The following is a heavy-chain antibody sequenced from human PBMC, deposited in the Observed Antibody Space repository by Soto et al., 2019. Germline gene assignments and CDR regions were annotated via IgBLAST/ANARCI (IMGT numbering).Heavy chain of an antibody. Sequence: EVQLVESGGGLVQPGGSLRLSCAASGFTFSSYSMNWVRQAPGKGLEWVSYISSSSSTIYYADSVKGRFTISRDNAKNSLYLQMNSLRDEDTAVYYCARDADGCISTSCYSWFAPWGQGTLVTVSS. V-gene: IGHV3-48*02. CDR1: GFTFSSYS. CDR3: ARDADGCISTSCYSWFAP. J-gene: IGHJ5*02. CDR2: ISSSSSTI. D-gene: IGHD2-2*01.